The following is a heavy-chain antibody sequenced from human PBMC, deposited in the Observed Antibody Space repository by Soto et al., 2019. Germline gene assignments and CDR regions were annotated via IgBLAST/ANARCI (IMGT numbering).Heavy chain of an antibody. CDR2: IWYDGSNK. D-gene: IGHD2-21*02. J-gene: IGHJ5*02. V-gene: IGHV3-33*01. Sequence: QVQLVESGGGVVQPGRSLRLSCAASGFTLSSYGMHWVRQAPGKGLEWVAVIWYDGSNKYYADSVKGRFTISRDNSKNTLYLQMNSLRAEDTAVYYCARGGDCGGDAVCWFDPLGQGTLVTVSS. CDR3: ARGGDCGGDAVCWFDP. CDR1: GFTLSSYG.